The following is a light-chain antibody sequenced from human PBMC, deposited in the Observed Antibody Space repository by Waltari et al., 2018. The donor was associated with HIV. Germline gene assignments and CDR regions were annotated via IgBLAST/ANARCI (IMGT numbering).Light chain of an antibody. CDR1: SSNIGAGYD. V-gene: IGLV1-40*01. J-gene: IGLJ2*01. CDR2: GDT. CDR3: QSLRV. Sequence: QSVLTQPPSVSGAPGQRVTISCTGSSSNIGAGYDVHWYQQLPGTAPKLLIYGDTIRPSGVPDRFSGSKSGTSASLAITGLQAEDEADYYCQSLRVFGGGTKLTVL.